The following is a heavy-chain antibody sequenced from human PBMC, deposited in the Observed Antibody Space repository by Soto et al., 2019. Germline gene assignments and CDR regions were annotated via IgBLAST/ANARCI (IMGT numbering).Heavy chain of an antibody. CDR2: IYYSGST. V-gene: IGHV4-59*01. D-gene: IGHD2-15*01. Sequence: QVQLQESGPGLVKPSETLSLTCSVYGGSTGSYCWSWFRQPPRKGLEWIGYIYYSGSTYYIPSLKRRGTMSMDTSQNQVFLMLTSVPTADTGVYYSAATPRYWGQGTLVTVSS. CDR3: AATPRY. J-gene: IGHJ4*02. CDR1: GGSTGSYC.